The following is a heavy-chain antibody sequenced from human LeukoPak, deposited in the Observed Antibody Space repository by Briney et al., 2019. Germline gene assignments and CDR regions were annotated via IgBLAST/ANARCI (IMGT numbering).Heavy chain of an antibody. V-gene: IGHV1-46*01. CDR3: ARGLGSGSYYGS. Sequence: VASVKVSCKASGGTFSSYAISWVRQAPGQGLEWVGIINPSGGSPTYAQQFQGRVTMTRDTSTSTVYMELNSLRSEDTAVYYCARGLGSGSYYGSWGQGTLVTVSS. D-gene: IGHD3-10*01. CDR1: GGTFSSYA. CDR2: INPSGGSP. J-gene: IGHJ5*02.